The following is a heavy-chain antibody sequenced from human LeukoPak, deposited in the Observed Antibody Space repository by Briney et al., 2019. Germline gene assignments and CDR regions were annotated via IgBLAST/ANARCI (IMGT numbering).Heavy chain of an antibody. Sequence: ASVKVSCKASGYTFTSYAMNWVRQAPGQGLEWMGWINTNTGNPTYAQGFTGRFVFSLDTSVSTAYLQISSLKAEDTAVYYCARDIVQNYGSGSYYYYYYYMDVWGKGTTVTVSS. CDR2: INTNTGNP. D-gene: IGHD3-10*01. J-gene: IGHJ6*03. V-gene: IGHV7-4-1*02. CDR3: ARDIVQNYGSGSYYYYYYYMDV. CDR1: GYTFTSYA.